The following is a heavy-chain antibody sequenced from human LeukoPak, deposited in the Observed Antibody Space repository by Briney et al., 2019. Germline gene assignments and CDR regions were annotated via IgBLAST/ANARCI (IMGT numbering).Heavy chain of an antibody. D-gene: IGHD3-10*01. Sequence: GASVKVSCKASGGTFSSYAISWVRQAPGQGLEWMGGIIPIFGTANYAQKFQGRVTITADESTSTAYMELSRLRSEDTAVYYCARSYGSGSYSYYFDYWGQGTLVTVSS. CDR1: GGTFSSYA. CDR3: ARSYGSGSYSYYFDY. CDR2: IIPIFGTA. J-gene: IGHJ4*02. V-gene: IGHV1-69*13.